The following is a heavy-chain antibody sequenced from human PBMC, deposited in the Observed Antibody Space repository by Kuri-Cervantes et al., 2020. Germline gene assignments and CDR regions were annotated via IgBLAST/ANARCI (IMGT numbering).Heavy chain of an antibody. J-gene: IGHJ4*02. V-gene: IGHV3-7*03. CDR1: GFTFSSYW. Sequence: GESLKISCAASGFTFSSYWMSWVRQAPGKGLEWVANIKQDGSEKYYVDSVKGRFTISRDNAKNSLYLQMNSLRAEDTAVYYCARASRNYYDGIDYWGQGTLVTVSS. D-gene: IGHD3-22*01. CDR3: ARASRNYYDGIDY. CDR2: IKQDGSEK.